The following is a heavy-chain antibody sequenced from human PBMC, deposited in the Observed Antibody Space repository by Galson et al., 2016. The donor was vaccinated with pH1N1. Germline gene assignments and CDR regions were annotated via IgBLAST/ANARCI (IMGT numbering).Heavy chain of an antibody. J-gene: IGHJ4*02. CDR1: GFNFRTYE. CDR3: VREARDDYNYGNFDY. V-gene: IGHV3-48*03. Sequence: LRLSCAVSGFNFRTYEMHWVRQAPGKGLEWISYIIGSGSITNYADSVRGRFTISGDNAKSSLFLQMDSLRAEDTATYYCVREARDDYNYGNFDYWGQGTLVTVSS. D-gene: IGHD5-24*01. CDR2: IIGSGSIT.